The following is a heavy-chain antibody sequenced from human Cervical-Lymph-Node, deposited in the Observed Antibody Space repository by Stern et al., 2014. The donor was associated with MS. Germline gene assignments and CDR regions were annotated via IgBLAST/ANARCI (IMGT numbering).Heavy chain of an antibody. V-gene: IGHV2-5*02. Sequence: ESGPTLVKPTQTLTLTCTFSEFSLTTTGAAVGWLRQSPGKALEGLALIFWDDDKRYTPSLMNRLTITKDTSRNHVVLRMTNMDPVDSATYYCAHRRSGTMGHFDHWGQGAPVTVSS. CDR1: EFSLTTTGAA. D-gene: IGHD1-1*01. J-gene: IGHJ4*02. CDR3: AHRRSGTMGHFDH. CDR2: IFWDDDK.